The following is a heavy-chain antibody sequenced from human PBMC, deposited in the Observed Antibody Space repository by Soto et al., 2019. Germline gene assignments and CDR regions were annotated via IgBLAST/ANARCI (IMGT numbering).Heavy chain of an antibody. Sequence: QVQLQESGPGLVKPSQTLSLTCTVSGGSISSGDYYWSWIRQPPGKGLEWIGYIYYSGSTYYNPSLKSRVTRSVDPSKNQFHLTLSSVTAADTAVYYCARGPDYYDSSGFAPWLDPWGQGTLVTVSS. CDR2: IYYSGST. CDR1: GGSISSGDYY. CDR3: ARGPDYYDSSGFAPWLDP. D-gene: IGHD3-22*01. J-gene: IGHJ5*02. V-gene: IGHV4-30-4*01.